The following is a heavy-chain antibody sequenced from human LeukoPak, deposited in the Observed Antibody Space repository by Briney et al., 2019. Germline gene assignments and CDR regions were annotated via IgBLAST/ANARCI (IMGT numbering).Heavy chain of an antibody. J-gene: IGHJ1*01. Sequence: GGSLRLSCAASGFTFSSYGMHWVRQAPGKGLEWVAFIRYDGGNKYYADSVKGRFTISRDNSKNTLYLQMNSLRAEDTAVYYCAKDLSGGKGLGYFQHWGQGTLVTVSS. CDR2: IRYDGGNK. CDR1: GFTFSSYG. V-gene: IGHV3-30*02. CDR3: AKDLSGGKGLGYFQH. D-gene: IGHD4-23*01.